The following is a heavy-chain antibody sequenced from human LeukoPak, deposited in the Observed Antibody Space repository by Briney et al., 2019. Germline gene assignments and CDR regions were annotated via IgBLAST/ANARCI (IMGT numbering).Heavy chain of an antibody. CDR2: ISNDGSKN. V-gene: IGHV3-30-3*01. CDR3: ARVVRSFDAWSGYYADY. Sequence: GGSLRLSCAASGFTFNDFAMHWDRQAPGKGLEWVAVISNDGSKNHYTDSVKGRFTISRDNSKNKLYLQMNNLKGDDTAVYYCARVVRSFDAWSGYYADYWGQGTQVTVSS. D-gene: IGHD3-3*01. CDR1: GFTFNDFA. J-gene: IGHJ4*02.